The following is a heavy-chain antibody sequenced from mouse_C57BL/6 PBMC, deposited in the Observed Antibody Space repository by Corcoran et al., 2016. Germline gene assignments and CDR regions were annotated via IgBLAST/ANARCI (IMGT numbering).Heavy chain of an antibody. J-gene: IGHJ2*01. V-gene: IGHV1-26*01. CDR2: INPNNGGT. Sequence: EVQLQQSGPELVKPGASVKISCKASGYTFTDYYMNWVKQSHGKSLEWIGDINPNNGGTSYNQKFKGKATLTVDKSSSTAYMELRSLTSEDSAVYYCARSYDYDVGGYWGQGTTLTVSS. CDR3: ARSYDYDVGGY. CDR1: GYTFTDYY. D-gene: IGHD2-4*01.